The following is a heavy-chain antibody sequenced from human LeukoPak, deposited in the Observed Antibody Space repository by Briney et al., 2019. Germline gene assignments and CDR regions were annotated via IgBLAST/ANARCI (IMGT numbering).Heavy chain of an antibody. V-gene: IGHV3-21*01. CDR1: GFTFSSYS. J-gene: IGHJ6*03. CDR2: ISSSSSYI. Sequence: GGSLRLSCAASGFTFSSYSMNWVRQAPGKGLEWVSSISSSSSYIYYADSVKGRFTISRDNAKNSLYLQMNSLRAEDTAVYYCARDTYDILTGYYDYYYYYYMDVWGKGTTVTVSS. D-gene: IGHD3-9*01. CDR3: ARDTYDILTGYYDYYYYYYMDV.